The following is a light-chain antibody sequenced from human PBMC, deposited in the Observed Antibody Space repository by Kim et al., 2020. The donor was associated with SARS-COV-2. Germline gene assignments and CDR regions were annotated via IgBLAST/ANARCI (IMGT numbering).Light chain of an antibody. CDR3: QSYNRDNVL. Sequence: GKTVTTTSTRGSGSIADNLVKWYQQRPGGVPTTVIYEDDQSPSGVSDRFSGSIDNSSNSASLAISGLRTEDEADYYCQSYNRDNVLFGGGTQLTVL. V-gene: IGLV6-57*03. J-gene: IGLJ2*01. CDR1: SGSIADNL. CDR2: EDD.